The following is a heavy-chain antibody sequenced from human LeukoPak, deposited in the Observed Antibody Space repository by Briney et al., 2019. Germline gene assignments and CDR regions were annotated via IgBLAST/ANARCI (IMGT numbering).Heavy chain of an antibody. D-gene: IGHD3-16*02. CDR2: IKQDGSEK. CDR1: GFTFSSYW. V-gene: IGHV3-7*01. CDR3: ARGPTTLGLRLGELSLRADY. Sequence: GGSLRLSCAASGFTFSSYWMSWVRQAPGKGLEWVANIKQDGSEKYYVDSVKGRFTISRDNAKNSLYLQMNSLRAEDTAVYYCARGPTTLGLRLGELSLRADYWGQGALVTVSS. J-gene: IGHJ4*02.